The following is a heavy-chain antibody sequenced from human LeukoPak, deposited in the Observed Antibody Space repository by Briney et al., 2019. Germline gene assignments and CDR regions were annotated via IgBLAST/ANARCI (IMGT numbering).Heavy chain of an antibody. CDR2: INPKSGGT. J-gene: IGHJ5*02. Sequence: ASVKVSCKASGYTFTGYYIHWVRQAPGQGLEWMGWINPKSGGTNYAQKFQGRVTMTRDTSINTAYMELSSLRFDDTAVYYCARDHLRIAVAGSNWFDPWSQGTLVTVSS. V-gene: IGHV1-2*02. CDR1: GYTFTGYY. D-gene: IGHD6-19*01. CDR3: ARDHLRIAVAGSNWFDP.